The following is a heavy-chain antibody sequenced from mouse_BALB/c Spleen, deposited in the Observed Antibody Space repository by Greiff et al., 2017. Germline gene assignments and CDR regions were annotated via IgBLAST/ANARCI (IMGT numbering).Heavy chain of an antibody. D-gene: IGHD2-3*01. Sequence: EVHLVESGGDLVKPGGSLKLSCAASGFTFSSYGMSWVRQTPDKRLEWVATISSGGSYTYYPDSVKGRFTISRDNAKNTLYLQMSSLKSEDTAMYYCARHEGWFLFDYWGQGTTLTVSS. CDR1: GFTFSSYG. CDR3: ARHEGWFLFDY. CDR2: ISSGGSYT. J-gene: IGHJ2*01. V-gene: IGHV5-6*01.